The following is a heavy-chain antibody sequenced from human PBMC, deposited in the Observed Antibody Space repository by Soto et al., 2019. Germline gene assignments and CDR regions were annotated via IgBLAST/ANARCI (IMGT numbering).Heavy chain of an antibody. J-gene: IGHJ4*02. D-gene: IGHD3-9*01. Sequence: DVELVESGGGLVQPGGSLRLSCAATGFMFSSYWMTWVRQAPGKGLEWVANINQNGSERYYVDSVEGRFTISRDNAKNSVFLQMEKLIVEDTAIYYCATDILDFWGQGTMVTVSS. CDR2: INQNGSER. CDR1: GFMFSSYW. V-gene: IGHV3-7*05. CDR3: ATDILDF.